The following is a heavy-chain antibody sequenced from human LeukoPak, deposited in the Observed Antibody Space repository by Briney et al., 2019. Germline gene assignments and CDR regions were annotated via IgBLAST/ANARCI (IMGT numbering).Heavy chain of an antibody. Sequence: SETLSLTCTVSGGSISSYYWSWIRQPPGKGLEWIGYIYSSASTNYNPSLKRRVTISVETSKNQFSLKLSSVTAADTAVYYCARTYSSSSHFDYWGQGTLVTVSS. V-gene: IGHV4-4*09. CDR1: GGSISSYY. CDR2: IYSSAST. J-gene: IGHJ4*02. CDR3: ARTYSSSSHFDY. D-gene: IGHD6-6*01.